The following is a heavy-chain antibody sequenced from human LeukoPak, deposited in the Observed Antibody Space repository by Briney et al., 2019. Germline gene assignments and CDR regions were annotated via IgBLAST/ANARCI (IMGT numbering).Heavy chain of an antibody. Sequence: PGGSLRLSCAASGFTFDNYAMSWVRQAPGKGLEWVANIKQDGSEKYYVDSVKGRFTISRDNAKNSLYLQMNSLRAEDTAVYYCARAAVNTYYYYYYMDVWGKGTTVTVSS. CDR2: IKQDGSEK. CDR3: ARAAVNTYYYYYYMDV. V-gene: IGHV3-7*01. J-gene: IGHJ6*03. CDR1: GFTFDNYA.